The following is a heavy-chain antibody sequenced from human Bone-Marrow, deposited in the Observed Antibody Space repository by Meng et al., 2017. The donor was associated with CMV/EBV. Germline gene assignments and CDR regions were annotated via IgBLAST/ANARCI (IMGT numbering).Heavy chain of an antibody. CDR2: IIPIFGTA. CDR3: ARVSSSWPHQLNTYYFDY. Sequence: QVHPVQSGAEVKKPGSSVKVHCKASGGTFSSYAISWVRQAPGQGLEWMGGIIPIFGTANYAQKFQGRVTITADESTSTAYMELSSLRSEDTAVYYCARVSSSWPHQLNTYYFDYWGQGTLVTVSS. D-gene: IGHD6-13*01. CDR1: GGTFSSYA. V-gene: IGHV1-69*01. J-gene: IGHJ4*02.